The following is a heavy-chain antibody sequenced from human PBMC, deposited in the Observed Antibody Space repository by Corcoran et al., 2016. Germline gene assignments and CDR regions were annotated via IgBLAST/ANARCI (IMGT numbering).Heavy chain of an antibody. D-gene: IGHD3-10*01. CDR1: GGTFSSYA. J-gene: IGHJ6*02. V-gene: IGHV1-69*01. CDR3: ARVATMVRGVITSSYYYYGMDV. CDR2: IIPIFGTA. Sequence: QVQLVQSGAEVKKPGSSVKVSCKASGGTFSSYAISWVRQAPGQGLEWMGGIIPIFGTANYAQKFQGRVTITADESTSTAYMELSRLRSEDTAVDYCARVATMVRGVITSSYYYYGMDVWGQGTMVTVSS.